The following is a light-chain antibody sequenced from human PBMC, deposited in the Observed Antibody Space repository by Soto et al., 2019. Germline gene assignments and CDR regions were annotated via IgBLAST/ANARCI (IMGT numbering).Light chain of an antibody. CDR3: QQYNNWPGP. J-gene: IGKJ1*01. CDR1: QSVSSK. V-gene: IGKV3-15*01. Sequence: EIVLTQSPGTLSVSPGERATLSGRAGQSVSSKLAWYQQKPGQAPRLLFYGASTGATGIPARFSGSGSETEFTLSISSLQSEDFAVYYCQQYNNWPGPFGQGTKVDIK. CDR2: GAS.